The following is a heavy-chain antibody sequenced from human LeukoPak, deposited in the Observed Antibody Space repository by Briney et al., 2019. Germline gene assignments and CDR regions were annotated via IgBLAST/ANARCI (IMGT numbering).Heavy chain of an antibody. CDR2: ISSSSSTI. CDR1: GFTLSHYA. Sequence: GGSLRLSCVASGFTLSHYAMNWVRQAPGKGLEWVSYISSSSSTIYYADSVKGRFTISRDNAKNSLYLQMNSLRAEDTAVYYCARDYSLEWFGELCADYWGQGTLVTVSS. D-gene: IGHD3-10*01. CDR3: ARDYSLEWFGELCADY. V-gene: IGHV3-48*01. J-gene: IGHJ4*02.